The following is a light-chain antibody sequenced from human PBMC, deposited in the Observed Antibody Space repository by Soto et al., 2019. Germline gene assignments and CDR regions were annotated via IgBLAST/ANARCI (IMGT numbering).Light chain of an antibody. CDR3: GSWDSSLSAYV. J-gene: IGLJ1*01. CDR2: DDN. Sequence: QSVLTQPPSVSAAPGQKVTISCSGSSSNIGGNSVSWYQRLPGTAPKLLIYDDNKRPSGIPDRFSGSKSGTSATLGITGFQTGDEADYYCGSWDSSLSAYVFGTGTKV. CDR1: SSNIGGNS. V-gene: IGLV1-51*01.